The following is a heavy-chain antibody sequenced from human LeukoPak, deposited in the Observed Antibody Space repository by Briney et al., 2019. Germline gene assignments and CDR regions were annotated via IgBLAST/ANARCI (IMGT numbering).Heavy chain of an antibody. CDR1: GYTFTSYY. J-gene: IGHJ4*02. V-gene: IGHV1-46*01. D-gene: IGHD4-23*01. Sequence: ASVKVSCKASGYTFTSYYMHWVRQAPGQGLEWMGIINPSGGSTIYAQKFQGRVTLTTDTPTSTAHMELGNLGSDDTAVYYCARDRRWDLERGVVYFDYWGQGTLVTVSS. CDR3: ARDRRWDLERGVVYFDY. CDR2: INPSGGST.